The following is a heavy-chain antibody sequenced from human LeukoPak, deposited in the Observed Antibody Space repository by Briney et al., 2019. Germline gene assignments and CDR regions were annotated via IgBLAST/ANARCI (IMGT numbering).Heavy chain of an antibody. CDR1: GFSLNEYY. V-gene: IGHV3-11*01. CDR3: ARVHAKSWLFDY. D-gene: IGHD3-9*01. J-gene: IGHJ4*02. CDR2: VTTSSSAI. Sequence: GGSLRLSCAVSGFSLNEYYMSWIRQAPGKGLEWISYVTTSSSAIYYADSVKGRFTISRDNAKSSLNLQMSSLRAEDTAVYYCARVHAKSWLFDYWGQGTLVTVST.